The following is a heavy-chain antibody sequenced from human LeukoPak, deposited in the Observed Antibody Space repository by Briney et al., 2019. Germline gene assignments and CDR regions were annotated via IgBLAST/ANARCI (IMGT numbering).Heavy chain of an antibody. J-gene: IGHJ4*02. CDR1: GGTFSSYA. CDR3: ASIRSGSYRNFDY. Sequence: SVKVSCKASGGTFSSYAISWVRQAPGQGLEWMGGIIPIFGTANYAQKFRGRVTITADESTSTAYMELSSLRSEDTAVYYCASIRSGSYRNFDYWGQGTLVTVSS. CDR2: IIPIFGTA. V-gene: IGHV1-69*01. D-gene: IGHD1-26*01.